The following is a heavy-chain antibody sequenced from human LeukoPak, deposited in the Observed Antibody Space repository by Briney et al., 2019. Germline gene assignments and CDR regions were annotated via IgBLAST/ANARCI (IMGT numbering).Heavy chain of an antibody. J-gene: IGHJ3*02. V-gene: IGHV1-18*01. CDR3: ARYDYGDYLVDI. Sequence: GASVKVSCKASGYTFTSYGSSWVRQAPGQGLEWMGWISAYNGNTNYAQKLQGRVTVTTDTSTSTAYMELRSLRSDDTAVYYCARYDYGDYLVDIWGQGTMVTVSS. D-gene: IGHD4-17*01. CDR2: ISAYNGNT. CDR1: GYTFTSYG.